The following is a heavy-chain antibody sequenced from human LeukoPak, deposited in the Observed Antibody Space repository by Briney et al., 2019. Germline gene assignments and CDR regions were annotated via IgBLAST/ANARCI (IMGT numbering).Heavy chain of an antibody. Sequence: GGSLRLSCAASGFTFSSYSMHWVRQAPGKGLEWVSSISSSNTYIYYADSVKGRFTISRDNAENSLYLHMNSLRAEDTAMYFCARVRGGSTRDFDYWGQGTLVTVSS. J-gene: IGHJ4*02. CDR1: GFTFSSYS. CDR2: ISSSNTYI. CDR3: ARVRGGSTRDFDY. D-gene: IGHD1-26*01. V-gene: IGHV3-21*01.